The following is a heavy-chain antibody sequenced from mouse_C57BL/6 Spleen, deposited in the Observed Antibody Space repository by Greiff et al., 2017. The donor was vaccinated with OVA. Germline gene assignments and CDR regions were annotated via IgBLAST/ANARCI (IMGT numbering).Heavy chain of an antibody. V-gene: IGHV1-50*01. Sequence: QVQLQQPGAELVKPGASVKLSCKASGYTFTSYWMQWVQQRPGQGLEWIGEIDPSDSYTNYNQKFKGKATMTVDTSSSTAYMQLSSLTSEDSAVYYCAGSSYGIMDYWGQGTSVTVSS. CDR1: GYTFTSYW. CDR3: AGSSYGIMDY. J-gene: IGHJ4*01. CDR2: IDPSDSYT. D-gene: IGHD1-1*01.